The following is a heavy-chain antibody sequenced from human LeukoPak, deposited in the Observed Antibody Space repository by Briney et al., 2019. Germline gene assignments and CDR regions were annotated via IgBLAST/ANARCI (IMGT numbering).Heavy chain of an antibody. CDR3: ARGTIAAAGYYYFDY. V-gene: IGHV3-7*04. CDR1: GFTFSSYW. D-gene: IGHD6-13*01. CDR2: IKQDGSEK. J-gene: IGHJ4*02. Sequence: HPGGSLRLSCAASGFTFSSYWMSWARQAPGKGLEWVANIKQDGSEKYYVDSVKGRFTISRDNAKNSLYLQMNSLRAEDTAVYYCARGTIAAAGYYYFDYWGQGTQVTVSS.